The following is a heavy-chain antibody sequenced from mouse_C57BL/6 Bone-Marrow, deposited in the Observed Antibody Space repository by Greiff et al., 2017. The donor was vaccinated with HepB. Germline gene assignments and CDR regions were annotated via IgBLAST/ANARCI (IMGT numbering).Heavy chain of an antibody. CDR1: GYTFTSYW. CDR3: ASARPPTAQAPFDY. D-gene: IGHD3-2*02. V-gene: IGHV1-64*01. CDR2: IHPNSGST. Sequence: QVQLQQPGAELVKPGASVKLSCKASGYTFTSYWMHWVKQRPGQGLEWIGMIHPNSGSTNYNEKFKSKATLTVDKSSSTAYMQLSSLTSEDSAVSYCASARPPTAQAPFDYWGQGTTLTVSS. J-gene: IGHJ2*01.